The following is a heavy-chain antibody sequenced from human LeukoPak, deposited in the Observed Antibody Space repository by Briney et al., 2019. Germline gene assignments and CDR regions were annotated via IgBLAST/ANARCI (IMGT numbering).Heavy chain of an antibody. CDR2: IYTSGST. CDR1: GGSISSGSYY. CDR3: ARDSDTFSSAWYRYLDY. V-gene: IGHV4-61*02. D-gene: IGHD6-19*01. J-gene: IGHJ4*02. Sequence: PSETLSLTCTVSGGSISSGSYYWSWIRQPAGKGLEWIGRIYTSGSTNYNPSLKSRVTISVDTSKNQFSLKLSSVTAADTAVYYCARDSDTFSSAWYRYLDYWGQGTLVTVSS.